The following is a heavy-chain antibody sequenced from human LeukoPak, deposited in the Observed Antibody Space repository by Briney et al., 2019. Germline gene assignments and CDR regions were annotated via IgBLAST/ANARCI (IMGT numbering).Heavy chain of an antibody. Sequence: SETLSLTCIVSGASLNGHYWTWIRQPAGKGLEWIGRMYYGGETNYNPSLWSRATMSLDTSKNHFSLSLNSATAADTAVYYCASGVQWTGNNYWGPGTLVTVSS. V-gene: IGHV4-4*07. CDR3: ASGVQWTGNNY. CDR1: GASLNGHY. J-gene: IGHJ4*02. CDR2: MYYGGET. D-gene: IGHD3/OR15-3a*01.